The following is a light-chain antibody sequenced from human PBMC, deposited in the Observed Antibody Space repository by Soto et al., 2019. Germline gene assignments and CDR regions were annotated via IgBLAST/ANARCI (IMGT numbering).Light chain of an antibody. CDR1: SSDVGGYNY. Sequence: ALTQPASVSGSPGQSITISCTGTSSDVGGYNYVSWYQQHPGKAPKIIIYEVTNRPSGVSNRFSGSKSGNTASLTISGLQAGDDADYYCSSFTSRFTFNYIFGTGTKVTVL. CDR3: SSFTSRFTFNYI. CDR2: EVT. J-gene: IGLJ1*01. V-gene: IGLV2-14*01.